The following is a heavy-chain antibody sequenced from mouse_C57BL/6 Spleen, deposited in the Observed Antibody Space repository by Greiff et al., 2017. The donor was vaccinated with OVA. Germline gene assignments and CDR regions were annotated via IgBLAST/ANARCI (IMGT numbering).Heavy chain of an antibody. D-gene: IGHD1-1*01. CDR1: GYTFTEYT. CDR3: ARHEDDHYGSSPYAMDY. V-gene: IGHV1-62-2*01. J-gene: IGHJ4*01. Sequence: QVHVKQSGAELVKPGASVKLSCKASGYTFTEYTIHWVKQRSGQGLEWIGWFYPGSGSIKYNEKFKDKATLTADKSSSTVYMELSRLTSEDSAVYFCARHEDDHYGSSPYAMDYWGQGTSVTVSS. CDR2: FYPGSGSI.